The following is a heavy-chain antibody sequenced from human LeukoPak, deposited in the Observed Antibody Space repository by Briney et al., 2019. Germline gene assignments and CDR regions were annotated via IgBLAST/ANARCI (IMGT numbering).Heavy chain of an antibody. V-gene: IGHV3-9*01. Sequence: GGSLRLSCAASGFTFDDYAMHWVRQAPGKGLEWVSGISWNSGSIGYADSVKGRFTISRDNAKNSLYLQMNSLRAEDTALYYCAKLQSSSWFRPGGMDVWGQGTTVTVSS. CDR3: AKLQSSSWFRPGGMDV. CDR1: GFTFDDYA. D-gene: IGHD6-13*01. J-gene: IGHJ6*02. CDR2: ISWNSGSI.